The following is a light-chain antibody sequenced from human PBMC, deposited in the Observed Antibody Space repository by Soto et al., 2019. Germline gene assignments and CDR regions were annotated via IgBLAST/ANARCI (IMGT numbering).Light chain of an antibody. CDR1: QSVLYSSNNKNY. CDR2: WAF. Sequence: DIVLTQSPDSLAVSLGERATLNCKSSQSVLYSSNNKNYLAWYQQKPGQPPNLLIYWAFTRESGVPDRFRGSGSETEFTLTISSLQPDDFATYYCQHYNSYSEAFGQGTKVDI. CDR3: QHYNSYSEA. J-gene: IGKJ1*01. V-gene: IGKV4-1*01.